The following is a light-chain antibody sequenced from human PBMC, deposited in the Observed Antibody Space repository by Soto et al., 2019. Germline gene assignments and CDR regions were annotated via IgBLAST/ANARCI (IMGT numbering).Light chain of an antibody. V-gene: IGLV2-14*03. CDR3: SSYTTSNTRQIV. Sequence: QSALTQPASVSGSPGQSITISCTGTSSDVGGYNYVSWYQHHPGKAPKLIIYDVSNRPSGVSNRFSGSKSGNTASLTISGLQPEDEAHYYCSSYTTSNTRQIVFGTGTKVTVL. CDR2: DVS. CDR1: SSDVGGYNY. J-gene: IGLJ1*01.